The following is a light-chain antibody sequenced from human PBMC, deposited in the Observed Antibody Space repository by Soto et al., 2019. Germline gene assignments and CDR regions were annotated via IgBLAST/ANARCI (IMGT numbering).Light chain of an antibody. J-gene: IGKJ1*01. CDR2: GAS. V-gene: IGKV3-20*01. Sequence: EIVMTQSPATLSVSPGERVTLSCRASQSVSSNLAWYQQKPGQAPSLLIYGASSRATGIPDRFSGSGSGTDFTLTISRLEPEDFAVYYCQQYGGSPRTFGQGTKVDIK. CDR1: QSVSSN. CDR3: QQYGGSPRT.